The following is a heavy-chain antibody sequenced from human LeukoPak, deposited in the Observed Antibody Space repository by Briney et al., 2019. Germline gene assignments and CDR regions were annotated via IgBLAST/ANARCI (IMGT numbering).Heavy chain of an antibody. CDR3: ARDLRSSSVYYFDY. D-gene: IGHD6-6*01. Sequence: ASVKVSCTTSGYTFSSYGISWVRQAPGQGLEWMGWISAYNGDTNSAPKLQGRVTMTKDTSTSTAYMELRSLRSDDTAVYYCARDLRSSSVYYFDYWGQGTLITVSS. J-gene: IGHJ4*02. CDR1: GYTFSSYG. V-gene: IGHV1-18*01. CDR2: ISAYNGDT.